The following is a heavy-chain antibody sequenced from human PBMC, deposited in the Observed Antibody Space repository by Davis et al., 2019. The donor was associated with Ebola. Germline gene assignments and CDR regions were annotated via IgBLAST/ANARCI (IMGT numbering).Heavy chain of an antibody. CDR1: GFTFSDYY. Sequence: GGSLRLSCAASGFTFSDYYMSWIRQAPGKGLEWVAVIWYDGSNKYYADSVKGRFTISRDNSKNTLYLQMNSLRAEDTAVYYCARAGWDIVVVPAAHHTFDYWGQGTLVTVSS. D-gene: IGHD2-2*01. CDR3: ARAGWDIVVVPAAHHTFDY. V-gene: IGHV3-33*08. CDR2: IWYDGSNK. J-gene: IGHJ4*02.